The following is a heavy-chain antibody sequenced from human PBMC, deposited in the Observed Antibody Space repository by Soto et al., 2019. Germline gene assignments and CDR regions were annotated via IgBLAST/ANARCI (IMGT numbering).Heavy chain of an antibody. CDR3: ARGRGSFYVDF. V-gene: IGHV3-74*01. CDR2: IHSDGKIT. D-gene: IGHD1-26*01. CDR1: GFTFGNYW. Sequence: EVQLVESGGGLVHPGGSLRLSCATSGFTFGNYWMYWVRQAPGTGLVWVSRIHSDGKITTYADSVKGRFTISRDIAKNTLYLQMNSLRAEDTAMYYCARGRGSFYVDFWGQGTLVTVSS. J-gene: IGHJ4*02.